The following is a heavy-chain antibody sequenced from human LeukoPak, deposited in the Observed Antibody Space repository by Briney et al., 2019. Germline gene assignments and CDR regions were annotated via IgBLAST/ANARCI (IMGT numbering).Heavy chain of an antibody. J-gene: IGHJ6*03. Sequence: PGGSLILSCAASGFTFSSYGMHWVRQAPGNGLEWLAVISYDGSNKYYADSVNSRFTISRDNSKNSLYLQMNSLRTEDNALYYCAKGQRWNYYYYYMDVWGKGTTVTVSS. CDR2: ISYDGSNK. CDR1: GFTFSSYG. CDR3: AKGQRWNYYYYYMDV. D-gene: IGHD2-15*01. V-gene: IGHV3-30*18.